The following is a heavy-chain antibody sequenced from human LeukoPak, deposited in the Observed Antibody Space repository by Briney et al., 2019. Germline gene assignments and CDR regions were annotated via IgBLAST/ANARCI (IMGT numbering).Heavy chain of an antibody. Sequence: SETLSLTCAVYGGSFSGYYWSWIRQPPGKGLEWIGYIYYSGSTNYNPSLKSRVTISVDTSKNQFSLKLSSVTAADTAVYYCARHDRWTGGFDYWGQGTLVTVSS. CDR3: ARHDRWTGGFDY. J-gene: IGHJ4*02. V-gene: IGHV4-59*08. CDR1: GGSFSGYY. CDR2: IYYSGST. D-gene: IGHD3/OR15-3a*01.